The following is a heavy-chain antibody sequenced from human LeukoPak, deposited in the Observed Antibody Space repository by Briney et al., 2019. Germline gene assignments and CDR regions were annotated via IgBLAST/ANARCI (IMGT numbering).Heavy chain of an antibody. CDR3: ASELGGNFWSGSNFDY. D-gene: IGHD3-3*01. CDR1: GGSISSYN. CDR2: NYTSGST. V-gene: IGHV4-4*07. Sequence: PSDTLSLTCTVSGGSISSYNWSWIRQPAGGGLEWIGRNYTSGSTNYNPTLKSRVTMSVDTSKNQFALKLSSVTAAGTAVYYWASELGGNFWSGSNFDYWGQGTLVTVSS. J-gene: IGHJ4*02.